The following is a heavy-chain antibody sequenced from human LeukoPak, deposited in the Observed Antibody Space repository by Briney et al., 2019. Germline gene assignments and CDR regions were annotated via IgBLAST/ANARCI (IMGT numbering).Heavy chain of an antibody. CDR2: IWFDGSNK. D-gene: IGHD5-24*01. V-gene: IGHV3-33*01. Sequence: GGSRRLSCAASGFTFSSYGMHWVRQAPGKGLEGGAVIWFDGSNKYYGDSVKGRFTISRDNSKKTLYLRMNSLRVEDTAVYYCARGDGYNDAEYLQHWGQGTLVTVS. J-gene: IGHJ1*01. CDR3: ARGDGYNDAEYLQH. CDR1: GFTFSSYG.